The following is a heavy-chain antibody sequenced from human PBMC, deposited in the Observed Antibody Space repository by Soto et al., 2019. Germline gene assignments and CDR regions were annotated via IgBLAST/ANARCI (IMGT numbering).Heavy chain of an antibody. CDR1: GGSISSGGYY. CDR2: IYYSGST. D-gene: IGHD3-22*01. J-gene: IGHJ6*02. CDR3: ARGTMIGVVPSKENGMDV. Sequence: SETLSLTCTVSGGSISSGGYYWSWIRQHPGKGLEWIGYIYYSGSTYYNPSLRSRVTISVDTSKNQFSLKLSSVTAADTAVYYCARGTMIGVVPSKENGMDVWCQETTFTVSS. V-gene: IGHV4-31*03.